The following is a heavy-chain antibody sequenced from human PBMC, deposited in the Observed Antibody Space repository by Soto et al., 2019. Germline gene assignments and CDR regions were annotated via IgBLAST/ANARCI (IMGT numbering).Heavy chain of an antibody. J-gene: IGHJ6*03. V-gene: IGHV4-59*08. Sequence: SETLSLTCTVSGGSISSYYWSWIRQPPGKGLEWIGYIYYSGSTNYNPSLKSRVTISVDTSKNQFSLKLSSVTAADTAVYYCARSPTGRSSWYGSYYYYYMDVWGKGTTVTFSS. CDR1: GGSISSYY. CDR3: ARSPTGRSSWYGSYYYYYMDV. D-gene: IGHD6-13*01. CDR2: IYYSGST.